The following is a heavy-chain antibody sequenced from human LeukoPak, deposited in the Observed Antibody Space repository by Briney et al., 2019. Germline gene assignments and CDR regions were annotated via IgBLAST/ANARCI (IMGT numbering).Heavy chain of an antibody. D-gene: IGHD6-13*01. CDR3: AKDKVPIAAAATPIFDY. V-gene: IGHV3-9*01. CDR2: ISWNSGSI. J-gene: IGHJ4*02. CDR1: GFTFDDYA. Sequence: PGGSLRLSCAASGFTFDDYAMHWVRQAPGKGLEWVSGISWNSGSIGYADSVKGRFTISRDNAKNSLYLQMNSLRAEDTALYYCAKDKVPIAAAATPIFDYWGQGTLVTVSS.